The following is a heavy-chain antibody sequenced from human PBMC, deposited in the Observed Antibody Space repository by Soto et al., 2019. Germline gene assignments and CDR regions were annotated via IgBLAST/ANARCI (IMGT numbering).Heavy chain of an antibody. J-gene: IGHJ4*02. D-gene: IGHD3-10*01. CDR3: ARDRSGSGSYYNSPRFDY. CDR1: GGSISSYY. V-gene: IGHV4-59*01. Sequence: SETLSLTCTVSGGSISSYYWSWIRQPPGKGLEWIGYIYYSGSTNYNPSLKSRVTISVDTSKNQFSLKLSSVTAADTAVYYCARDRSGSGSYYNSPRFDYWGQGTLVTVSS. CDR2: IYYSGST.